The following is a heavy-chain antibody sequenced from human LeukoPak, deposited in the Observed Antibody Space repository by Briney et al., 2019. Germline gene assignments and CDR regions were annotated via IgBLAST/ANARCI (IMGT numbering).Heavy chain of an antibody. J-gene: IGHJ5*02. CDR3: AREIDNWFDP. D-gene: IGHD3-22*01. CDR1: GGSISSYY. CDR2: IYSGGST. V-gene: IGHV3-53*01. Sequence: ETLSLTCTVSGGSISSYYWSWIRQPPGKGLEWVSVIYSGGSTYYADSVKGRFTISRDNSKNTLYLQMNSLRAEDTAVYYCAREIDNWFDPWGQGTLVTVSS.